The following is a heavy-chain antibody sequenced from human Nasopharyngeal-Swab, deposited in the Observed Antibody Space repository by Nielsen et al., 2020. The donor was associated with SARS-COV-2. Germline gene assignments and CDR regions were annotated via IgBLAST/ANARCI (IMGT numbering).Heavy chain of an antibody. V-gene: IGHV4-31*02. D-gene: IGHD6-13*01. CDR2: IYYTGST. CDR3: ARYPSSSWSSYGMDV. J-gene: IGHJ6*02. Sequence: WIRQPPGKGLEWIGHIYYTGSTYCNPSLKSRVTISVDTSKNQFSLKLTSVTAADTGVYYCARYPSSSWSSYGMDVWGQGTTVTGLL.